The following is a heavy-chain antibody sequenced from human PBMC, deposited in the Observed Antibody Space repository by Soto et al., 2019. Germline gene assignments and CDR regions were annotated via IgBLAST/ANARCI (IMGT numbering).Heavy chain of an antibody. J-gene: IGHJ5*02. D-gene: IGHD6-13*01. V-gene: IGHV3-48*01. CDR1: GFTFSSYS. Sequence: EVQLVESGGGLVQPGGSLRLSCAASGFTFSSYSMNWVRQAPGKGLEWVSYISSSRSTIYYADSVKGRFTISRDNAKNSLYRQMNSLRAEDTAVYYCARHPERIAEIGGFDPWGQGTLVTVSS. CDR3: ARHPERIAEIGGFDP. CDR2: ISSSRSTI.